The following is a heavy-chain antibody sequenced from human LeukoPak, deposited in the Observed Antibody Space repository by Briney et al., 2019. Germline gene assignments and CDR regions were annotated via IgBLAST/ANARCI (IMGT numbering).Heavy chain of an antibody. CDR2: FDPEDGET. D-gene: IGHD2-2*01. Sequence: ASVKVSCTVSGYTLTELSMHWVRQAPGKGLEWMGGFDPEDGETIYAQKFQGRVTMTEDTSTDTAYMELSSLRSEDTAVYYCAAIGGYQLLSGMDVWGQGTTVTVSS. J-gene: IGHJ6*02. V-gene: IGHV1-24*01. CDR3: AAIGGYQLLSGMDV. CDR1: GYTLTELS.